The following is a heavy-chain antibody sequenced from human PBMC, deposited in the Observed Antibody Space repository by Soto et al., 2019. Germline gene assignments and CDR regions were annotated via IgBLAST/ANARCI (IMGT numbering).Heavy chain of an antibody. Sequence: GASVKVSCKASGYTFTSYGISWVRQAPGQGLEWMGWISAYNGNTNYAQKLQGRATMTTDTSTSTAYMELRSLRSDDTAVYYCARLVPDIVATTPFFDYWGQGTLVTVSS. J-gene: IGHJ4*02. CDR2: ISAYNGNT. CDR1: GYTFTSYG. V-gene: IGHV1-18*01. CDR3: ARLVPDIVATTPFFDY. D-gene: IGHD5-12*01.